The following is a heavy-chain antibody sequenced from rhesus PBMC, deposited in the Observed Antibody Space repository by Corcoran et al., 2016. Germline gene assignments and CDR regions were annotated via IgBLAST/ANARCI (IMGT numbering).Heavy chain of an antibody. V-gene: IGHV1-111*02. CDR3: ATDGVVAAVY. J-gene: IGHJ4*01. CDR2: GDTEDGEA. Sequence: EVQLVQSGAEVKKPGASVKISCKASGYTFTDYYLHWVRQAPGKGREWMGRGDTEDGEAEYAQKVQDRVTITADTSTDTAYMELSSLRSEDKAMYYCATDGVVAAVYWGQGVLVTVSS. CDR1: GYTFTDYY. D-gene: IGHD6-25*01.